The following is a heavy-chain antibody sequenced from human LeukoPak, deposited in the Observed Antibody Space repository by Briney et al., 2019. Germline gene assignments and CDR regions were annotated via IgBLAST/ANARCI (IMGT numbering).Heavy chain of an antibody. CDR2: IYYSGST. V-gene: IGHV4-30-4*01. Sequence: SQTLSLTCTVSGGSISSGDYYWSWIRQPPGKGLEWIGYIYYSGSTYYNPSVKSRLTISVDTAKNQFSLKLSSVTAADTAVYYCARHYPRGHNNDRSGYIYPFDYWGQGTLVTVSS. CDR3: ARHYPRGHNNDRSGYIYPFDY. D-gene: IGHD3-22*01. J-gene: IGHJ4*02. CDR1: GGSISSGDYY.